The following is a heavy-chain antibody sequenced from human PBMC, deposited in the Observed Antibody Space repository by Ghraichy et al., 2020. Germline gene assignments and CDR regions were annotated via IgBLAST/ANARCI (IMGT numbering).Heavy chain of an antibody. CDR1: GFTFSSYA. CDR2: ISSNGGST. V-gene: IGHV3-64*02. Sequence: LTLTCAASGFTFSSYAMHWVRQAPGKGLEYVSAISSNGGSTYYADSVKGRFTISRDNSKNTLYLQMGSLRAEDMAVYYCARGSEQTGFDYWGQGTLVTVSS. J-gene: IGHJ4*02. D-gene: IGHD3-3*01. CDR3: ARGSEQTGFDY.